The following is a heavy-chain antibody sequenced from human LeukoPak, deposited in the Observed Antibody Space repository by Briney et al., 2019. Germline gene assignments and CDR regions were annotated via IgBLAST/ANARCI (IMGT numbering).Heavy chain of an antibody. J-gene: IGHJ3*02. V-gene: IGHV4-30-4*01. CDR3: ARDSGRGVGYCSGGSCYVIDI. CDR2: IYYSGST. Sequence: SETLSLTCTVSDGSISSGDYYWSWIRQPPGKGLEWIGYIYYSGSTYYNPSLKSRVTISADTSKNQFSLKLSSVTAADTAVYYCARDSGRGVGYCSGGSCYVIDIWGQGTMVTVSS. D-gene: IGHD2-15*01. CDR1: DGSISSGDYY.